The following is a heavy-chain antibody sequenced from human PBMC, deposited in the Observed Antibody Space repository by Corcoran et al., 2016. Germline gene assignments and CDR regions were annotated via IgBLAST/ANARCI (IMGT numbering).Heavy chain of an antibody. CDR3: TSTLSAWYSGT. Sequence: EVQLVESGGGLVKPGGSLRLSCAASGFTVTNAWMNWVRQAPGKGLEWVGRIQSRAAGGAAEYAAPGKGRFPISRDDSKNTGYLQLASLKTDDTAGYYCTSTLSAWYSGTWGQGTLVTVSS. J-gene: IGHJ4*02. V-gene: IGHV3-15*07. CDR1: GFTVTNAW. CDR2: IQSRAAGGAA. D-gene: IGHD2-21*02.